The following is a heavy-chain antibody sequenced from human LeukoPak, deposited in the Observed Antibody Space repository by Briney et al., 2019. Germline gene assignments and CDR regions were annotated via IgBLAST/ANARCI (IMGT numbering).Heavy chain of an antibody. D-gene: IGHD3-22*01. J-gene: IGHJ4*02. CDR2: ISWDGGST. CDR1: GFTFDDYA. V-gene: IGHV3-43D*03. CDR3: AKPHNYYDSSGYYYFDY. Sequence: GGSLRLSCAASGFTFDDYAMHWVRQAPGKGLEWVSLISWDGGSTYYADSVKGRFTISRDNSKNSLYLQMNSLRAEDTALYYCAKPHNYYDSSGYYYFDYWGQGTLVTVSS.